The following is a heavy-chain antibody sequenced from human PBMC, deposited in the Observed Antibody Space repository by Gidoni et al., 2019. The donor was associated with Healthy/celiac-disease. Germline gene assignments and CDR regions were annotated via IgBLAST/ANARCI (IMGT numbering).Heavy chain of an antibody. CDR1: GGSLRGYY. CDR2: INQSGST. V-gene: IGHV4-34*01. D-gene: IGHD6-6*01. Sequence: QVQLQQWGAGLLKPSETLSLTCAIYGGSLRGYYWSWNRQPPGTGLEWIGEINQSGSTNYNPSLKSCVTISVDTSKNQFSLKLSAVTAADTAVYYCARGSSSRWGSDYWGQGTLVTVSS. CDR3: ARGSSSRWGSDY. J-gene: IGHJ4*02.